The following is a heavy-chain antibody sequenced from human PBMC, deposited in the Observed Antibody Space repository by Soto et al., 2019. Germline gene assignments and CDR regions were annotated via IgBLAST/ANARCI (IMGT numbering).Heavy chain of an antibody. V-gene: IGHV4-61*01. D-gene: IGHD1-26*01. Sequence: QVQLQESGPGLVKPSETLSLTCTVSGGSVSSGSYYWSWIRQPPGEGLEWIGYIYYSGSTNYNPSLKSLVTISVDTSKNQISLKLSSVTAADTAVYYWARALKWELLSRRRYYFDYWGQGTLVTVSS. CDR3: ARALKWELLSRRRYYFDY. CDR1: GGSVSSGSYY. CDR2: IYYSGST. J-gene: IGHJ4*02.